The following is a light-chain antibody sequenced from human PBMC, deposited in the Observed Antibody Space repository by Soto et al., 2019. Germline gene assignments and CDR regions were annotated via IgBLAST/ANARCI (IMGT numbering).Light chain of an antibody. V-gene: IGKV3-15*01. Sequence: EIVMTQSPATLSVSPGERATLSCRASQSVSDILAWYQQKPGQAPRLFIYGASARATGIPARFSGSGSGTEFTLTISSLQSEDFALYYCQQYNNWPITFGQGTRLEIK. CDR1: QSVSDI. J-gene: IGKJ5*01. CDR3: QQYNNWPIT. CDR2: GAS.